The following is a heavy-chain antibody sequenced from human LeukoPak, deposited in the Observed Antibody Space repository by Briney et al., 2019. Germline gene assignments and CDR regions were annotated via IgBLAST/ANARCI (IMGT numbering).Heavy chain of an antibody. V-gene: IGHV3-21*04. D-gene: IGHD1-26*01. J-gene: IGHJ4*02. Sequence: GGSLRLSCAASGFTVNSKYMNWVRQAPGKGLEWVSSISSSSSYIYYADSVKGRFTISRDNAKNSLYLQMNSLRAEDTALYYCARDYFGSPSALDYWGQGTLVTVSS. CDR3: ARDYFGSPSALDY. CDR1: GFTVNSKY. CDR2: ISSSSSYI.